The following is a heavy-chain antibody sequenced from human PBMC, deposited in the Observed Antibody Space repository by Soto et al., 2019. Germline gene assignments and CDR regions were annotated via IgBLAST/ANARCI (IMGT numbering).Heavy chain of an antibody. CDR2: INWKSDI. Sequence: GGSLRLSCAVSGFTFDDNAMHWVRQAPEKGLEWVSGINWKSDIGYADSVKGRFTISRDNAENSLYLQMSSLRAEDTALYYCAISQDRGGRTTFIYWGQGTQVTVSS. D-gene: IGHD3-16*01. V-gene: IGHV3-9*01. CDR3: AISQDRGGRTTFIY. CDR1: GFTFDDNA. J-gene: IGHJ4*02.